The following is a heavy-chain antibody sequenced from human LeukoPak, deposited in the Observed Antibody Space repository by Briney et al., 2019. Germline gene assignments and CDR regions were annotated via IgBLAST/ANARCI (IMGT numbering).Heavy chain of an antibody. CDR1: GFTFSSYA. CDR3: AREIPQQLVAMDV. D-gene: IGHD6-13*01. V-gene: IGHV3-7*03. J-gene: IGHJ6*02. Sequence: GGSLRLSCAASGFTFSSYAMSWVRQAPGKGLEWLANIKEDGTGKNHVDSVKGRFTISRDNAKNSLYLQMNGLRAEDTAVYYCAREIPQQLVAMDVWGQGTTVTVSS. CDR2: IKEDGTGK.